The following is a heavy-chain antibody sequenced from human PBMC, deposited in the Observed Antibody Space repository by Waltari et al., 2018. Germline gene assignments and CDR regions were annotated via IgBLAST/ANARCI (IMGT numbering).Heavy chain of an antibody. Sequence: QVQLVESGGGVVQPGRSLRLSCVGSGFTFSTYAVHGVRQAPGKGLEWLAVIAKDVKHNYYADSAKGRFTISRDNSQNTLYLQMNRLRPDDTAVYYCSTPDYSNMDVWGKGTTVTVSS. CDR3: STPDYSNMDV. CDR1: GFTFSTYA. V-gene: IGHV3-30*14. CDR2: IAKDVKHN. D-gene: IGHD2-15*01. J-gene: IGHJ6*03.